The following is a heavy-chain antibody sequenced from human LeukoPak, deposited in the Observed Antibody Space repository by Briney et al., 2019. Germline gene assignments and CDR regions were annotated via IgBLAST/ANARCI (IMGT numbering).Heavy chain of an antibody. CDR3: ARDCGYSGRVPFDY. J-gene: IGHJ4*02. D-gene: IGHD5-12*01. CDR1: GFTFSSYW. V-gene: IGHV3-7*01. Sequence: GGSLRLSCAASGFTFSSYWMSWVRQAPGKGLEWVPNIKQDGSEKYYVDSVKGRFTISRDNAKNSLYLQMNSLRAEDTGGYYCARDCGYSGRVPFDYWGQGTLVTVS. CDR2: IKQDGSEK.